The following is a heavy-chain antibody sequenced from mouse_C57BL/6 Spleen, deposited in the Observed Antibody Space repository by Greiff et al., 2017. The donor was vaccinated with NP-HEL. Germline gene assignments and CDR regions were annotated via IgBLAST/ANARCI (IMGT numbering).Heavy chain of an antibody. CDR2: IYPGSGST. V-gene: IGHV1-55*01. Sequence: LQQPGAELVKPGASVKMSCKASGYTFTSYWITWVKQRPGQGLEWIGDIYPGSGSTNYNEKFKSKATLTVDTSSSTAYMQLSSLTSEDSAVYYCASPHYYGSSYGYFDVWGTGTTVTVSS. D-gene: IGHD1-1*01. J-gene: IGHJ1*03. CDR1: GYTFTSYW. CDR3: ASPHYYGSSYGYFDV.